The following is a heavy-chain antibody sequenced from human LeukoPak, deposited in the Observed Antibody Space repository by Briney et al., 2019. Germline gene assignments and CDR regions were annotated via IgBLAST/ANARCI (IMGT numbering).Heavy chain of an antibody. Sequence: ASVKVSCKASGYTFTCFYMQWVRQAPGQGLEWMGWINPNNGVTIYAQKFQGRVTMTEDTSTDTAYMEPSSLGSEDTAVYYCATVGYSSGWYFDYWGQGTLVTVSS. CDR3: ATVGYSSGWYFDY. CDR2: INPNNGVT. J-gene: IGHJ4*02. V-gene: IGHV1-2*02. D-gene: IGHD6-19*01. CDR1: GYTFTCFY.